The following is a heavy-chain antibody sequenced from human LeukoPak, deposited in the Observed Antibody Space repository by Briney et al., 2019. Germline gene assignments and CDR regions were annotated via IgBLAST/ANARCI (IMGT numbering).Heavy chain of an antibody. CDR3: ARGRNDNGGMFFDS. D-gene: IGHD4-23*01. J-gene: IGHJ4*02. Sequence: PSETLSLTCTVSGGSIRIYYWNWIRQAPGKGLEWVGFISYSGYTSYSPSLKSRVSISVDTAKSQFSLRLNSMTAADTAIYYCARGRNDNGGMFFDSWAQGNLVTVSS. CDR1: GGSIRIYY. V-gene: IGHV4-59*01. CDR2: ISYSGYT.